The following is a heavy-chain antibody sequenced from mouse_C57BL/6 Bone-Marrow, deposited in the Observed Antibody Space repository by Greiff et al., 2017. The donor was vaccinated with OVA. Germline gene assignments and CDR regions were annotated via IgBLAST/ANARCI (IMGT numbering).Heavy chain of an antibody. V-gene: IGHV2-9-1*01. J-gene: IGHJ1*03. CDR2: IWTGGGT. CDR3: ARKRRIYYDYDGWYFDV. CDR1: GFSLTSYA. Sequence: VQLVESGPGLVAPSQSLSITCTVSGFSLTSYAISWVRPPPGKGLEWLGVIWTGGGTNYNLALKSRLSISKDNSKSQVVLKMNSLQTDDTARYYCARKRRIYYDYDGWYFDVWGTGTTVTVSS. D-gene: IGHD2-4*01.